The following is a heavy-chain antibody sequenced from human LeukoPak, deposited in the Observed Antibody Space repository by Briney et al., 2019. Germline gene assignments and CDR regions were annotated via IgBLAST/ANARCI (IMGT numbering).Heavy chain of an antibody. CDR3: ARLVGLKWFDP. D-gene: IGHD6-13*01. Sequence: SETLSLTCTVSGGSISSYYWSWIRQPAGKGLEWIGRFYISGNTSYNPSLKSRVSMSVDTSKNQISLKLSSVTAADTAVYYCARLVGLKWFDPWGQGTLVTVSS. CDR2: FYISGNT. V-gene: IGHV4-4*07. CDR1: GGSISSYY. J-gene: IGHJ5*02.